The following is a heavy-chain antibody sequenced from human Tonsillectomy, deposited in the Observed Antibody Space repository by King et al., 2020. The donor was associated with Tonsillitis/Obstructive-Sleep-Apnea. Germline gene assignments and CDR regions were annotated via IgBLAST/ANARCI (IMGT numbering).Heavy chain of an antibody. J-gene: IGHJ5*02. CDR1: GGSITSYY. V-gene: IGHV4-59*01. CDR3: ARGQIAARPPNWFDP. D-gene: IGHD6-6*01. Sequence: VQLVESGPGLVKPSETLSLPCSVSGGSITSYYWTWIRQPPGKGLEWIGYIYYTGHTNYNPSLKSRVSISVDTSNNQFFLKLSSVTAADTAVYYCARGQIAARPPNWFDPWGQGTLVTVSS. CDR2: IYYTGHT.